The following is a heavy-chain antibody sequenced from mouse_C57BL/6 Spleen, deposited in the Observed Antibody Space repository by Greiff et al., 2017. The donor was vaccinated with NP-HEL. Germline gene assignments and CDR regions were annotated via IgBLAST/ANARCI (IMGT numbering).Heavy chain of an antibody. Sequence: DVMLVESGGGLVQPKGSLKLSCAASGFTFNTYAMHWVRQAPGKGLEWVARIRSKSSTYATYYADSVKDRFTISRDDSQSMLYLQMNNLKTEDTAMYYCVRGANWAEFDYWGQGTTLTVSS. J-gene: IGHJ2*01. V-gene: IGHV10-3*01. CDR2: IRSKSSTYAT. CDR1: GFTFNTYA. CDR3: VRGANWAEFDY. D-gene: IGHD4-1*01.